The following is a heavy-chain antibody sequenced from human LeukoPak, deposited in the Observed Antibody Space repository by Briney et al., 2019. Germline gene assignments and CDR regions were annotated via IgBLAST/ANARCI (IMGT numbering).Heavy chain of an antibody. CDR3: ARDQDYDFWSGYYRPGWFDP. D-gene: IGHD3-3*01. CDR1: GGSISSGGYY. J-gene: IGHJ5*02. Sequence: SETLSLTCTVSGGSISSGGYYWSWIRQPPGKGLEWIGYIYHSGSTYYNPSLKSRVTISVDRSKNQFSLKLSSVTAADTAVYYCARDQDYDFWSGYYRPGWFDPWGQGTLVTVSS. V-gene: IGHV4-30-2*01. CDR2: IYHSGST.